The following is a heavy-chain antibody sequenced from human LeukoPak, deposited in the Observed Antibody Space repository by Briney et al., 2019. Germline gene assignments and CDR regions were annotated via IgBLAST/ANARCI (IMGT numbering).Heavy chain of an antibody. J-gene: IGHJ3*02. CDR3: ARAPSYYYDSSGYYYPGAFDI. CDR1: GFTFSDYA. CDR2: ISYDGNNQ. Sequence: GGSLRLSCAASGFTFSDYAMHWVRQAPGKGLEWVALISYDGNNQCLADSVKGRFTISRDDSKNTLYLQMNSLRAEDTAVYYCARAPSYYYDSSGYYYPGAFDIWGQGTMVTVSS. D-gene: IGHD3-22*01. V-gene: IGHV3-30*03.